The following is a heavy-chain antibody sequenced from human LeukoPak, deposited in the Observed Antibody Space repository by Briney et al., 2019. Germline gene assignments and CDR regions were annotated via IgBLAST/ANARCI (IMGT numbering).Heavy chain of an antibody. D-gene: IGHD2-15*01. CDR3: ARGPARISKGDWFDP. V-gene: IGHV1-69*13. Sequence: SVKVSCKASGGTFSSYAISWVRQAPGQGLEWMGGIIPIFGTANYAQKFQGRVTITADESTSTAYMELSSLRSEDTAVYYCARGPARISKGDWFDPWGQGTLVTVSS. CDR2: IIPIFGTA. CDR1: GGTFSSYA. J-gene: IGHJ5*02.